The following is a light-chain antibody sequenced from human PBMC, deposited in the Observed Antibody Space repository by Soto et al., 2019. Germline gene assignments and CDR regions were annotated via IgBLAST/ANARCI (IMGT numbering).Light chain of an antibody. CDR1: KTVNNNY. CDR3: HQHGGSPET. J-gene: IGKJ1*01. Sequence: TRSQDSRSGTAWGRATPSYRASKTVNNNYVAWYQQKPGQAPRLLIFRASNKATGIPDRFSGSGSGTEFILTISGLEPEDSGIYHCHQHGGSPETFGQGTQVENK. CDR2: RAS. V-gene: IGKV3-20*01.